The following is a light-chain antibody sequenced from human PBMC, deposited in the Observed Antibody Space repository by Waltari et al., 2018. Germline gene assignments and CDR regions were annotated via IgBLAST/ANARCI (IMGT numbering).Light chain of an antibody. CDR2: WAS. Sequence: DIVMTQSPDSLAVSLGERATINLKSSQSVLYSPNNKNYLAWYQQKPGQPPKLLIYWASTRESGVPDRFSGSGSGTDFTLTISSLQAEDVAVYYCQQYRTTPLTFGGGTKVQIK. V-gene: IGKV4-1*01. J-gene: IGKJ4*01. CDR3: QQYRTTPLT. CDR1: QSVLYSPNNKNY.